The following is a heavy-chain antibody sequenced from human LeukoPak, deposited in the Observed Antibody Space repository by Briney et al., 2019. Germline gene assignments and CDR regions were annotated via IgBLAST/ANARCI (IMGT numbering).Heavy chain of an antibody. V-gene: IGHV1-8*02. J-gene: IGHJ5*02. CDR1: GYTFTSYE. CDR2: MNPNSGNT. D-gene: IGHD2-2*03. CDR3: ARDLDIVVVAAPSWFDP. Sequence: PLASVKVSCKASGYTFTSYEINWARQAAGQGLEWMGWMNPNSGNTDYAQKFQGRVTMTRDTSISTAYMELSRLRSDDTAVYYCARDLDIVVVAAPSWFDPWGQGTLVTVSS.